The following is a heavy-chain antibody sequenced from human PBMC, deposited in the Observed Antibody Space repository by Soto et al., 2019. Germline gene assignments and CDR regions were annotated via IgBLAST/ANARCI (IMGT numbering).Heavy chain of an antibody. V-gene: IGHV4-59*08. Sequence: QVQLQESGPGLVKPSETLSLTCTVSGGSISSYYWTWIRQPPGKGLEWIGYIYYSGSTNYNPSLKSRVTISIDTSKPQFSLKLSSVTAADTAVYYCARHSGSSGYFPYSPWGQGTLVTVSS. D-gene: IGHD3-22*01. J-gene: IGHJ5*02. CDR2: IYYSGST. CDR1: GGSISSYY. CDR3: ARHSGSSGYFPYSP.